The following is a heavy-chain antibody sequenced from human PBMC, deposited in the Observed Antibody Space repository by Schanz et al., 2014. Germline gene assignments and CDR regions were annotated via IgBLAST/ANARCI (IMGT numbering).Heavy chain of an antibody. CDR1: GFTFSIFA. CDR3: VKDDRGDVVVVAANY. D-gene: IGHD2-15*01. Sequence: EVLLLESGGRVERPGGSLRLSCAASGFTFSIFAMTWVRQAPGQGLEWVSLVSASGGGPFYADSVKGRFTISRDNSRNTVYLQMSSLRAEDTAVYYCVKDDRGDVVVVAANYWGQGAQVIVSS. CDR2: VSASGGGP. J-gene: IGHJ4*02. V-gene: IGHV3-23*01.